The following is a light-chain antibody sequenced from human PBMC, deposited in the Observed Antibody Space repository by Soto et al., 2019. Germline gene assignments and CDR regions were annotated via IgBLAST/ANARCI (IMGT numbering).Light chain of an antibody. CDR3: QQYGRFLWT. CDR2: DAS. CDR1: QSASTF. J-gene: IGKJ1*01. Sequence: DLPMTQSPSTLSASVGDRVTITCPARQSASTFLAWYQQKPGQAPRLLIYDASTRQSGVPARFSGSGSGTEFALTISGLEPDDFAAYYCQQYGRFLWTFGQGTKVDIK. V-gene: IGKV1-5*01.